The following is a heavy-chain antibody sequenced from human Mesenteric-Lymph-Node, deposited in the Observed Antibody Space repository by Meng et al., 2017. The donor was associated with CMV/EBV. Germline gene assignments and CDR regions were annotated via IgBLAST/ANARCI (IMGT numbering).Heavy chain of an antibody. V-gene: IGHV3-43D*03. CDR2: ISWDGGST. CDR3: AKDPSAYCSSTSCYLTD. J-gene: IGHJ4*02. D-gene: IGHD2-2*01. CDR1: GFAFNDYV. Sequence: GESLNISCAASGFAFNDYVMHWVRPAPGQGLEWVSLISWDGGSTYYADSVKGRFTISRDNSKNSLYLQMNSLRAEDTALYYCAKDPSAYCSSTSCYLTDWGQGTLVTVSS.